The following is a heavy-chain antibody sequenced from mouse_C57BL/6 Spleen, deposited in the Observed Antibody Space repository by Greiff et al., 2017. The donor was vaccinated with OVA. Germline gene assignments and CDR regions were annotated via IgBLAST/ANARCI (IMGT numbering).Heavy chain of an antibody. Sequence: EVKLMESGPGLVKPSQSLSLTCSVTGYSITSGYYWNWIRQFPGNKLAWMGYISYDGSNNYNPSLKNRISITRDTSKNQFFLKLNSVTTEDTATYYCARRGESWFAYWGQGTLVTVSA. CDR3: ARRGESWFAY. CDR1: GYSITSGYY. V-gene: IGHV3-6*01. CDR2: ISYDGSN. J-gene: IGHJ3*01.